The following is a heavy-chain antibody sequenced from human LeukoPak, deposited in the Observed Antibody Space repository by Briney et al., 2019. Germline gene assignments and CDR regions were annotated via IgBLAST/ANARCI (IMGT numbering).Heavy chain of an antibody. V-gene: IGHV4-34*01. Sequence: SETLSLTCVVYGGSFRGYYWSWIRQPPGKGLEWIGEINHSGSINYNPSLKSRVTMSIDTSKNEFSLKLSSVTAADTAGYYCARTYYYDSSGYYGYWGQGTLVTVSS. D-gene: IGHD3-22*01. CDR2: INHSGSI. CDR1: GGSFRGYY. J-gene: IGHJ4*02. CDR3: ARTYYYDSSGYYGY.